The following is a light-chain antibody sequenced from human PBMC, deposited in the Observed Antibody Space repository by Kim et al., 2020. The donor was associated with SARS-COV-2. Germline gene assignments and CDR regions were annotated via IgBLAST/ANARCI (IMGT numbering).Light chain of an antibody. CDR3: QVWDSASDHVI. CDR2: DDR. CDR1: DIEARS. V-gene: IGLV3-21*02. J-gene: IGLJ2*01. Sequence: APGQTATLTCVGNDIEARSVHWYQQGPGQAPVVVVHDDRNRPSGIPERFSGSNSGNTATLTITWVEDGDEADYYCQVWDSASDHVIFGGGTQLTVL.